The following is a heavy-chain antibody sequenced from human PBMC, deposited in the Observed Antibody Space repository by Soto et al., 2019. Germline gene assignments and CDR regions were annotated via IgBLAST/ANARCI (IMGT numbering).Heavy chain of an antibody. D-gene: IGHD2-8*01. CDR3: ARVMVIGLEEYYFDY. CDR2: IYSGGST. V-gene: IGHV3-66*01. J-gene: IGHJ4*02. Sequence: EVQLVESGGGLVQPGGSLRLSCAASGFTVSSNYMSWVRQAPGTGLEWVSVIYSGGSTYYADSVKGRFTISRDNSKNTLYLQRNSLTAEDTAVYYCARVMVIGLEEYYFDYWGQGTQVTVSS. CDR1: GFTVSSNY.